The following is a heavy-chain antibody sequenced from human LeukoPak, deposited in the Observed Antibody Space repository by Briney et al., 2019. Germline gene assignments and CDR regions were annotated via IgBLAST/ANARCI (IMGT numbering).Heavy chain of an antibody. CDR3: AKGVVSMVYAIGGDY. V-gene: IGHV3-23*01. D-gene: IGHD2-8*01. J-gene: IGHJ4*02. Sequence: GGSLRLSCAASGFTFSVAAMTWVRQAPGKGLEWVSGISGSGGSTYYADSVKGRFTISRDNSKNTLYLQMNRLRAEDTAVYYCAKGVVSMVYAIGGDYWGQGTLVTVSS. CDR2: ISGSGGST. CDR1: GFTFSVAA.